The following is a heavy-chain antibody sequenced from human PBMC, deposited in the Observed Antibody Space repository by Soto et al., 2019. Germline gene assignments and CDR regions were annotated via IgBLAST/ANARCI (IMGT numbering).Heavy chain of an antibody. CDR3: ARETVPPSYHYYDC. CDR2: IFSGGTT. D-gene: IGHD2-2*02. V-gene: IGHV3-53*02. J-gene: IGHJ4*02. CDR1: GFTVSSSY. Sequence: EVQLVETEGGLIQPGGSLRLSCAASGFTVSSSYMSWVRQAPGRGLEWVSTIFSGGTTHYADSVQGRFTISRDSSKNTLFLQLNSLRAEDTAIYYCARETVPPSYHYYDCWGQGTQVTVSS.